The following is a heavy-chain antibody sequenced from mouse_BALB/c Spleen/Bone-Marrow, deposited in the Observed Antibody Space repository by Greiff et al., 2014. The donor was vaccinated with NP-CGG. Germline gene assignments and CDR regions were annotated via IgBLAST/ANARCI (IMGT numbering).Heavy chain of an antibody. J-gene: IGHJ1*01. Sequence: VQLQQSGSVLVRPGTSVNLSCKASGFTFTSSWMHWAKRRPGQGLEWIGDIHPNSGNTYYNEKFKGKATLTVDSSSSTAYVDLSSLTSEDSAVYFCARSYRFWYFDVWGAGTTVTVSS. CDR2: IHPNSGNT. CDR1: GFTFTSSW. CDR3: ARSYRFWYFDV. V-gene: IGHV1S130*01. D-gene: IGHD2-14*01.